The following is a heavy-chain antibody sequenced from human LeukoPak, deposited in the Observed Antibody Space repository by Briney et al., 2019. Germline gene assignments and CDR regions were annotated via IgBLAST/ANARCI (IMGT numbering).Heavy chain of an antibody. CDR1: GFTFSDYY. J-gene: IGHJ4*02. Sequence: GGSLRLSCAASGFTFSDYYMSWLRQAPGKGLEWVSYISDSTTHTKYADSVKGRFTISRDNAKNSLYLQMDSLRTEDTAVYYCARSHSGYSFDSWGQGTLVTVSS. CDR3: ARSHSGYSFDS. D-gene: IGHD5-18*01. V-gene: IGHV3-11*03. CDR2: ISDSTTHT.